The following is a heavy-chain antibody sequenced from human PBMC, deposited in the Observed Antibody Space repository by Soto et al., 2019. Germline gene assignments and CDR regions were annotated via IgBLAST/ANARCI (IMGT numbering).Heavy chain of an antibody. Sequence: PSETLSLTCAVSGGSISSGGYYWSWIRQPPGKGLEWIGYIYYSGSTNYNPSLKSRVTISVDTSKNQFSLKLSSVTAADTAVYYCARRLRYFDWRGYYFDYWGQGTLVTVSS. CDR2: IYYSGST. J-gene: IGHJ4*02. D-gene: IGHD3-9*01. CDR3: ARRLRYFDWRGYYFDY. V-gene: IGHV4-61*08. CDR1: GGSISSGGYY.